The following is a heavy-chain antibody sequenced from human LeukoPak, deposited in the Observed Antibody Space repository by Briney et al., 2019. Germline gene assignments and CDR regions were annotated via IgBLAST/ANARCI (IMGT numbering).Heavy chain of an antibody. V-gene: IGHV3-53*01. CDR3: ARAPRMVHFDY. Sequence: GGSLRLSCAASGLTVSSNYMTWVRQAPGKGLEWGSVLYSGGSTYYADSVKGRFTISRDNSKNTLYLQMNSLRAEDTAVYYCARAPRMVHFDYWGQGTLVTVSS. D-gene: IGHD6-13*01. CDR1: GLTVSSNY. CDR2: LYSGGST. J-gene: IGHJ4*02.